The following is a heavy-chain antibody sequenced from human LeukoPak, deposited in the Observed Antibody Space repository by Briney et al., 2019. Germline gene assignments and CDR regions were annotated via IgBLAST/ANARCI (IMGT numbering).Heavy chain of an antibody. V-gene: IGHV3-23*01. CDR1: GFSFSSYA. CDR3: AKAARGEVAATDAFDI. CDR2: AGSGDNT. J-gene: IGHJ3*02. Sequence: GGSLRLSCAASGFSFSSYAMSWVRQAPGKGLEWVAAAGSGDNTYYADSVKGRLTVSRDNSRNTLYLQMNSLRAEDTAIFYCAKAARGEVAATDAFDIWGQGTMVTVSS. D-gene: IGHD2-15*01.